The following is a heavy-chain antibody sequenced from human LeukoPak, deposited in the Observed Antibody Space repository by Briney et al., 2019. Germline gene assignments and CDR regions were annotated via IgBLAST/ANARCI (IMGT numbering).Heavy chain of an antibody. D-gene: IGHD2-15*01. J-gene: IGHJ5*02. V-gene: IGHV3-21*03. Sequence: NTGGSLRLSCAASGFTFSSYWMSWVRQAPGKGLEWVSSISSSSSYIYYADSVKGRFTISRDNAKNSLYLQMNSLRADDTAVYYCVRDRCSGGSCYPFQFDPWGQGTLVTVSS. CDR1: GFTFSSYW. CDR2: ISSSSSYI. CDR3: VRDRCSGGSCYPFQFDP.